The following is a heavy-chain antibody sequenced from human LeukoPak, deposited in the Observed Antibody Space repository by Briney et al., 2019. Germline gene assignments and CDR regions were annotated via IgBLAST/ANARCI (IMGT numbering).Heavy chain of an antibody. J-gene: IGHJ4*02. V-gene: IGHV3-23*01. CDR1: GFTFSKYA. D-gene: IGHD1-26*01. Sequence: GGSLRLSCAASGFTFSKYAMSWVRQAPGKGLEWVSAISGGGARTYYAGSVKGRFTISRDTSKNTLNLQMNSLRAEDTAVYYCAKDMGEDGSYYLDYWGQGTLVTVSS. CDR2: ISGGGART. CDR3: AKDMGEDGSYYLDY.